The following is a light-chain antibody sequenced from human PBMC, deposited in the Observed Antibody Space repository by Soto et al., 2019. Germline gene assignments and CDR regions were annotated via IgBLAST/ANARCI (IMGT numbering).Light chain of an antibody. CDR2: EVS. CDR1: SSDVGGYHY. V-gene: IGLV2-14*01. Sequence: QSALTQPRSVSGSPGQSVTLSCTGTSSDVGGYHYVSWYQHHPGKAPRFMIYEVSNRPSGVSNRFSGSKSGNTASLTISGLQADDEADYYCCSYTTRSTWVFGGGTQLPS. CDR3: CSYTTRSTWV. J-gene: IGLJ3*02.